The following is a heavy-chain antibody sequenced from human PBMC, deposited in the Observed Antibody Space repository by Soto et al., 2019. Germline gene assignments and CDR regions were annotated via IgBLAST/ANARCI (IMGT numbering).Heavy chain of an antibody. D-gene: IGHD3-22*01. CDR3: ARNYYDSGGGFDY. CDR1: GGSISSGGYS. CDR2: IYYSGST. V-gene: IGHV4-31*11. J-gene: IGHJ4*02. Sequence: SETLSLTCAVSGGSISSGGYSWSWIRQPPGKGLEWIGYIYYSGSTYYNPSLKSRVTISVDTSKNQFSLKLSSVTAADTAVYYCARNYYDSGGGFDYWGQGTLVTVS.